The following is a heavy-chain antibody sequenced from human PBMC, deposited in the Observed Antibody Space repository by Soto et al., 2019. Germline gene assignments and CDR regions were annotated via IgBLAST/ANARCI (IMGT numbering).Heavy chain of an antibody. CDR1: GYTFTSYG. V-gene: IGHV1-18*04. CDR2: ISAYNGNT. Sequence: ASVKVSCKASGYTFTSYGISWVRQAPGQGLECMGWISAYNGNTNYAQKLQGRVTMTTDTSTSTAYMELRSLRSDDTAVYYCARDRGYSYGDLSYYYGMDVWGQGTTVTVS. D-gene: IGHD5-18*01. CDR3: ARDRGYSYGDLSYYYGMDV. J-gene: IGHJ6*02.